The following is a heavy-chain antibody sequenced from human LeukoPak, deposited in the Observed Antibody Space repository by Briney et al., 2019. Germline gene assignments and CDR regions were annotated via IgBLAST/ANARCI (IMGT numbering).Heavy chain of an antibody. CDR3: AKEASGYSSGWYSDAFDI. D-gene: IGHD6-19*01. V-gene: IGHV3-30*18. CDR2: ISYNGSNK. J-gene: IGHJ3*02. CDR1: GFTFSSYG. Sequence: GGSLRLSCAASGFTFSSYGMHWVRQAPGKGLEYVSGISYNGSNKYYADSVKGRFTISSDTSKKTLYLQMNSLRAEDTDVYYCAKEASGYSSGWYSDAFDIWGQGTMVTVSS.